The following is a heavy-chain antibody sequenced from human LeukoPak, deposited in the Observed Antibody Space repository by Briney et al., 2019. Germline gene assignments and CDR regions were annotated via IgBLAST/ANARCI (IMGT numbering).Heavy chain of an antibody. D-gene: IGHD2-2*01. CDR3: ARQKCTSTSCLTKNAFDI. J-gene: IGHJ3*02. Sequence: AGTLSLTCAVSGSISSYYWSCFRQPPPGELEWIGYIYTSGGTNYYPSRKGRVTISVDTSKNQFSLDLSSVTAADTAVYYCARQKCTSTSCLTKNAFDIWAKGKWSPSLQ. CDR2: IYTSGGT. CDR1: GSISSYY. V-gene: IGHV4-4*09.